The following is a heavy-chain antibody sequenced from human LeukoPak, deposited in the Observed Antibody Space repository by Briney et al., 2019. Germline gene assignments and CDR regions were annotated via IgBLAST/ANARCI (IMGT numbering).Heavy chain of an antibody. D-gene: IGHD3-10*01. CDR2: IIPIFGTA. CDR1: GGTFSSYA. Sequence: SVKVSCKASGGTFSSYAISWVRQAPGQGLEWMGGIIPIFGTANYAQKVQGRVTITADESTSTAYMELSSLRSEDTAVYYCASFGHYYCGSGPGRRENWCDPWGQGTLDSVPS. V-gene: IGHV1-69*01. CDR3: ASFGHYYCGSGPGRRENWCDP. J-gene: IGHJ5*02.